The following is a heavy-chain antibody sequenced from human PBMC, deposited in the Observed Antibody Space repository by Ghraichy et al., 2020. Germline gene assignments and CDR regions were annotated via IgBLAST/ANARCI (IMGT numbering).Heavy chain of an antibody. D-gene: IGHD3-10*01. CDR1: GVSIINGGFR. CDR2: IFYSGNS. V-gene: IGHV4-31*11. CDR3: ARDGAYYLFGMDV. J-gene: IGHJ6*02. Sequence: LSLTCAVSGVSIINGGFRWTWIRQRPGQGLEWIGHIFYSGNSYYNPYLQSRLTMSVDTSKNQFSLKLRSVTAADTAVYYCARDGAYYLFGMDVWGQGTTVTVFS.